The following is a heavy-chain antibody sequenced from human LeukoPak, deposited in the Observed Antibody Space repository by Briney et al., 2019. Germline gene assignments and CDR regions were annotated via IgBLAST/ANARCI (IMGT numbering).Heavy chain of an antibody. J-gene: IGHJ1*01. Sequence: SETLSLTCTVWGGSISSDYWSWIRQPPGKGLEWIGYIYNSWSTNQSPSLKSRVTISVDPSKSQFSLKMRSVPAADTAVYYCARVDYYGSGGTFQHWGQGTLVSVSS. D-gene: IGHD3-10*01. CDR1: GGSISSDY. CDR2: IYNSWST. CDR3: ARVDYYGSGGTFQH. V-gene: IGHV4-59*01.